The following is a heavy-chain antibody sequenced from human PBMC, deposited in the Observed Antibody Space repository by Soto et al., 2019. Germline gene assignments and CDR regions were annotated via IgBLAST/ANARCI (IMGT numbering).Heavy chain of an antibody. V-gene: IGHV3-9*01. D-gene: IGHD6-19*01. Sequence: EVQLVESGGGLVQPGRSLRLSCTASGFTFDEYAMHWVRQRLGKGLEWVSGTTWNSDIIAYADSVKGRFTISRDNAKNSLYLQMNSLRAEDTALYYCVRVNASGPYYSGMDVWGQGTTVTVSS. CDR1: GFTFDEYA. CDR3: VRVNASGPYYSGMDV. J-gene: IGHJ6*02. CDR2: TTWNSDII.